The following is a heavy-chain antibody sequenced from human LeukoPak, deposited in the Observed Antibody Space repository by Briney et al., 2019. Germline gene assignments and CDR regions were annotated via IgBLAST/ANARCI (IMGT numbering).Heavy chain of an antibody. D-gene: IGHD4-17*01. Sequence: GGSLRLSCAASGFTVSSNYMSWVRQAPGKGLEWVSVIYSGGSTYYADSVKGGFTISRDNSKNTLYLQMNSLRAEDTAVYYCASDYGDLTFDAFDIWGQGTMVTVSS. CDR2: IYSGGST. J-gene: IGHJ3*02. V-gene: IGHV3-66*01. CDR1: GFTVSSNY. CDR3: ASDYGDLTFDAFDI.